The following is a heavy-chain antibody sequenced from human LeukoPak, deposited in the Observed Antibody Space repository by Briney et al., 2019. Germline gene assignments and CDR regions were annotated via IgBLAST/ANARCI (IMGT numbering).Heavy chain of an antibody. Sequence: GGSLRLSCAASGFTFTDYALSWVRQAPGTGLKWVSAISGIGNAIFYADSVKGRFTISRHSSKNTLSLQMASLTAEDTAVYYCARHLATSGSYPLDYWGQGTLVTVSS. CDR2: ISGIGNAI. CDR1: GFTFTDYA. J-gene: IGHJ4*02. CDR3: ARHLATSGSYPLDY. V-gene: IGHV3-23*01. D-gene: IGHD2-15*01.